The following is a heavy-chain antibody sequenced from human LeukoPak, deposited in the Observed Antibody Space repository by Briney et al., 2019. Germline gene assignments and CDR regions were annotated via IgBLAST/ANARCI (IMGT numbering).Heavy chain of an antibody. V-gene: IGHV1-46*01. Sequence: ASVKVSCKASGYTFTSYYMHWVRQAPGQGLEWMGIINPSGGSTSYAQKFQGRVTMTRDTSTSTVYMELSSLRSEDTAAYYCARDPPALRDGYNYFYFDYWGQGTLVTVSS. CDR1: GYTFTSYY. J-gene: IGHJ4*02. CDR3: ARDPPALRDGYNYFYFDY. D-gene: IGHD5-24*01. CDR2: INPSGGST.